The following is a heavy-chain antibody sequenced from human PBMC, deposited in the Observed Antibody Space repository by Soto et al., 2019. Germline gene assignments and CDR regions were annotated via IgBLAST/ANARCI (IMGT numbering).Heavy chain of an antibody. CDR1: GGSLSSYY. D-gene: IGHD6-13*01. CDR3: ARESPGAGHFDY. CDR2: SYYSGGT. J-gene: IGHJ4*02. V-gene: IGHV4-59*01. Sequence: QVQLQESGPGLVKPSETLSLTCTVSGGSLSSYYWMWIRQLPGKGLEGMGYSYYSGGTSYNPSLQSRVTMSVDTAKNQFSLKLTSVTAADTAVYYWARESPGAGHFDYWGQGTLVTVSS.